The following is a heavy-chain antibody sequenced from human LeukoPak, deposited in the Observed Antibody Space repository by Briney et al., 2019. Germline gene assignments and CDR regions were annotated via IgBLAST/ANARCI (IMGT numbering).Heavy chain of an antibody. CDR2: ISGSGITT. CDR1: GFTFSSYV. D-gene: IGHD6-19*01. J-gene: IGHJ6*02. Sequence: PGGSLRLSCAASGFTFSSYVMSWVRQAPGKGLEWVSDISGSGITTYYADSVKGRFTISRDNSRNTLYLEMNSLRAEDTAVYYCARGADGSYSSGSYSSHYGMDVWGQGTTVTVSS. CDR3: ARGADGSYSSGSYSSHYGMDV. V-gene: IGHV3-23*01.